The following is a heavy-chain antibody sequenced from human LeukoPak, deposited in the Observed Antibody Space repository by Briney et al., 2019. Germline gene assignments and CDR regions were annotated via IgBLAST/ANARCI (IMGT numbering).Heavy chain of an antibody. J-gene: IGHJ4*02. D-gene: IGHD3-22*01. Sequence: GGSLRLSCAGSGFTFSDYTMNWVRQAPGKGLGWVSSISSSSYIYYADSVKGRLTISRDNAKNSLYLQMNSLRAEDTAVYYCARDSYYYESGGFDFWGQGTPVTVSS. CDR3: ARDSYYYESGGFDF. CDR2: ISSSSYI. V-gene: IGHV3-69-1*01. CDR1: GFTFSDYT.